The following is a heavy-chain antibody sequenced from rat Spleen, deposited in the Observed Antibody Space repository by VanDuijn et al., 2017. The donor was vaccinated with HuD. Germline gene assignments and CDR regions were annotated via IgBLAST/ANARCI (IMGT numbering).Heavy chain of an antibody. CDR3: TRVASSYGGYTSYNWFAY. D-gene: IGHD1-11*01. CDR1: GFSLTSYN. CDR2: MRYNGDT. V-gene: IGHV2-63*01. J-gene: IGHJ3*01. Sequence: QVQLKESGPGLVQPSQTLSLTCTVSGFSLTSYNVHWVRQPPGKGLEWMGRMRYNGDTSYNSAPKSRLSISRDTSKNQVFLKMNSLQTDDTGTYYCTRVASSYGGYTSYNWFAYWGQGTLVTVSS.